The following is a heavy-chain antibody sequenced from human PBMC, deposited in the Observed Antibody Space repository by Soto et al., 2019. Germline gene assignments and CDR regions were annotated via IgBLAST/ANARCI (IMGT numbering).Heavy chain of an antibody. V-gene: IGHV1-3*01. Sequence: ASVKVSCKASGYTFTSYAMHWVRQAPGQRLEWMGWINAGNGNTKYSQKFQGRVTITRDTSASTAYMELSSLRSEDTAVYYCARLGVVVASLYGYYYYGMDVWGQGTTVTVSS. CDR3: ARLGVVVASLYGYYYYGMDV. CDR2: INAGNGNT. CDR1: GYTFTSYA. D-gene: IGHD2-15*01. J-gene: IGHJ6*02.